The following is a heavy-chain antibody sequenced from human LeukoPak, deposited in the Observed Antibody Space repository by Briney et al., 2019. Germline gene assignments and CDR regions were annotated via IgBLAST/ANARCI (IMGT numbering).Heavy chain of an antibody. CDR1: VGSISSYY. CDR2: IYTSGSN. V-gene: IGHV4-4*07. Sequence: SSDTLSLTCTVCVGSISSYYWSWIRQPAGKGLEWIGRIYTSGSNNYNPSLKSRVTMSVDTSKNQFSLKLSSVTAADTAVYYCARDQSSSWYYFDYWGQGTLVTVSS. J-gene: IGHJ4*02. D-gene: IGHD6-13*01. CDR3: ARDQSSSWYYFDY.